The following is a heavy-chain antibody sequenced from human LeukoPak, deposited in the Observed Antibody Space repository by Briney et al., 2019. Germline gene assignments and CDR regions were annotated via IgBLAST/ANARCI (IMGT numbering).Heavy chain of an antibody. J-gene: IGHJ4*02. CDR1: CGSISSSSYY. V-gene: IGHV4-39*01. D-gene: IGHD3-9*01. CDR3: ARRPSPVGGYFDWFTYYFDY. CDR2: IYYSGST. Sequence: PSETLSLTCTVSCGSISSSSYYWGWIRQPPGKGLELIGSIYYSGSTYYNPSLKSRVTISVDTSKNQFSLKLSSVTAADTAVYYCARRPSPVGGYFDWFTYYFDYWGQGTLVTVSS.